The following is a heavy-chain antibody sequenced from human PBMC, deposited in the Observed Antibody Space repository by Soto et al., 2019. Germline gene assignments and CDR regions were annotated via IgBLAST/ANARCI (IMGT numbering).Heavy chain of an antibody. V-gene: IGHV4-30-4*01. CDR1: GGSISSGDYY. J-gene: IGHJ6*02. CDR3: ARDQVTIFGVARYYYYGMDV. CDR2: IYYSGST. D-gene: IGHD3-3*01. Sequence: PSETLSLTCTVSGGSISSGDYYWSWIRQPPGKGLEWIGYIYYSGSTYYNPSLKSRVTTSVDTSKNQFSLKLSSVTAADTAVYYCARDQVTIFGVARYYYYGMDVWGQGTTVTVSS.